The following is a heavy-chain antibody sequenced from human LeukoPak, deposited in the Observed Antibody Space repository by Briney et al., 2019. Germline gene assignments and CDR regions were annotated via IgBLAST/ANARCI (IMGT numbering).Heavy chain of an antibody. Sequence: GGSLRLSCAASGFTFNNYAMTWVRQAPGKGLEWVSVISTSGASTYSADSVKGRFTISRDNSKNSLYLQMNTLRVEDTAVYYCAKGVSTRPLYYFDNWGQGTLVTVSS. CDR2: ISTSGAST. J-gene: IGHJ4*02. CDR1: GFTFNNYA. D-gene: IGHD6-6*01. V-gene: IGHV3-23*01. CDR3: AKGVSTRPLYYFDN.